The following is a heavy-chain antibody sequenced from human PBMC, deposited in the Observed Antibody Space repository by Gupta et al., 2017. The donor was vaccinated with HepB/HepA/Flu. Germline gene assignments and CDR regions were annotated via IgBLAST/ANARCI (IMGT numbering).Heavy chain of an antibody. CDR1: GFTFRDYY. D-gene: IGHD1-1*01. V-gene: IGHV3-11*01. CDR2: ISSGGGTI. Sequence: QVQLVESGGGLVKPGGSLRLSCAASGFTFRDYYMSWIRQAPGKGLEWVSYISSGGGTIHYTDSVKGRFTISSDNAKNSLYLQVNSLRAEDTAVYYCARSGTADGLDVWGQGTTVTVSS. J-gene: IGHJ6*02. CDR3: ARSGTADGLDV.